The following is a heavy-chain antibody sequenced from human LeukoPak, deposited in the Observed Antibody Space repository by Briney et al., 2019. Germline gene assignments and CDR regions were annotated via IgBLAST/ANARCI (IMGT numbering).Heavy chain of an antibody. J-gene: IGHJ4*02. Sequence: ASVKVSCKASGGTFSSYAISWVRQAPGQGLEWMGGIIPIFGTANYAQKFQGRVTITADESTSTAYMELSSLRSEDTAVYYCARDKSADSSGYYPDYWGQGTLVTVSS. V-gene: IGHV1-69*01. D-gene: IGHD3-22*01. CDR2: IIPIFGTA. CDR1: GGTFSSYA. CDR3: ARDKSADSSGYYPDY.